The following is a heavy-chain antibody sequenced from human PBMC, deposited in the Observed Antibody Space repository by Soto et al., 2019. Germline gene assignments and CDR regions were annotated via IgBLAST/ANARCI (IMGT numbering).Heavy chain of an antibody. V-gene: IGHV4-4*07. D-gene: IGHD6-19*01. CDR1: GADINTYS. CDR2: IYTSASI. J-gene: IGHJ6*02. Sequence: ETLSLTCSVSGADINTYSWTWIRQPAGKGLEWIGRIYTSASINYNPSLRGRVTLSVDTSTNQVSLKLASVTAADTAVYYCARDREAGYNFYYGMDVWGQGTTVTVSS. CDR3: ARDREAGYNFYYGMDV.